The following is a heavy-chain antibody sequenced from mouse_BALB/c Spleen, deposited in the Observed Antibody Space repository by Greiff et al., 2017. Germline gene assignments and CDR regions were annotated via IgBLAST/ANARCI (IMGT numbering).Heavy chain of an antibody. J-gene: IGHJ1*01. CDR3: ARGFDV. V-gene: IGHV5-17*02. CDR1: GFTFSSFG. CDR2: ISSGSSTI. Sequence: EVMLVESGGGLVQPGGSRKLSCAASGFTFSSFGMHWVRQAPEKGLEWVAYISSGSSTIYYADTVKGRFTISRDNPKNTLFLQMTSLRSEDTAMYYCARGFDVWGAGTTVTVFS.